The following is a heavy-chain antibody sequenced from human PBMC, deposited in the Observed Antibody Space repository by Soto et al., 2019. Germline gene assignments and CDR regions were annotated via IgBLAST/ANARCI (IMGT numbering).Heavy chain of an antibody. CDR3: ASRTGDQGRHGAFDI. V-gene: IGHV4-39*01. D-gene: IGHD7-27*01. Sequence: SETLSLTCTVSGGSISSSSYYWGWIRQPPGKGLEWIGSIYYSGSTYYNPSLKSRVTISVDTSKNQFSLKLSSVTAADTAVYYCASRTGDQGRHGAFDIWGQGTMVTVSS. J-gene: IGHJ3*02. CDR2: IYYSGST. CDR1: GGSISSSSYY.